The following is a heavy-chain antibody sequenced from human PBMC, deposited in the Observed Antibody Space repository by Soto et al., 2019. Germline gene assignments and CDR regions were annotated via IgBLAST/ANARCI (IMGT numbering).Heavy chain of an antibody. J-gene: IGHJ3*02. CDR3: ARQRGNDFGDPNDALDI. CDR2: IYAGGGT. V-gene: IGHV3-53*01. D-gene: IGHD4-17*01. Sequence: EEQLVESGGGLIQPGGSLRLSCAASGFTVSANYMNWVRQAPGKGLEWVSLIYAGGGTYYADSVKGRFTISRDNSKNPLYLQMCSLRAEDTAVYYCARQRGNDFGDPNDALDIWGQGTMVTVSS. CDR1: GFTVSANY.